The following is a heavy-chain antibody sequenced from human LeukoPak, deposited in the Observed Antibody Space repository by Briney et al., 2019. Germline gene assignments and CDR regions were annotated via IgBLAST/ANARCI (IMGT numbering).Heavy chain of an antibody. D-gene: IGHD3-16*02. CDR3: ARDSLVWGSYRFDY. CDR2: IYYSGST. Sequence: SETLSLTCTVSGGSISSSSYYWGWLRQPPGTGLEWIGSIYYSGSTYYNPSLKSRVTISVDTSKNQFSLKLSSVTAADTAVYYCARDSLVWGSYRFDYWGQGTLVTVSS. V-gene: IGHV4-39*02. J-gene: IGHJ4*02. CDR1: GGSISSSSYY.